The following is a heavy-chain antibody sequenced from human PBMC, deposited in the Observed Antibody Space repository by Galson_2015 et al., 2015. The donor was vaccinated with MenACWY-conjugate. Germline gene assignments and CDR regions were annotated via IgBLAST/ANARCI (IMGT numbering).Heavy chain of an antibody. V-gene: IGHV3-30*01. CDR2: ISYDGKDK. CDR1: GFNFNMYS. D-gene: IGHD3-22*01. J-gene: IGHJ4*02. Sequence: SLRLSCAASGFNFNMYSLHWIRQAPGKGLEWVAVISYDGKDKSYGDSVKGRFIILRDNSKNTVYLQMNSLRGEDTGVYFCARVGQERRTLLPNFDGWGQGTRVTVSS. CDR3: ARVGQERRTLLPNFDG.